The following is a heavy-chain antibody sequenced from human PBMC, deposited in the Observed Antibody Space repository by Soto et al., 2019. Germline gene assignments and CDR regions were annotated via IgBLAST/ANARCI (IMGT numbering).Heavy chain of an antibody. CDR1: GFTFSSYA. CDR3: ARQWLDSYYFDY. J-gene: IGHJ4*02. CDR2: ISSNGGST. D-gene: IGHD6-19*01. V-gene: IGHV3-64*01. Sequence: PGESLKISCAASGFTFSSYAMHWVRQAPGKGLEYVSAISSNGGSTYYANSVKGRFTISRDNSKNTLYLQMGSLRAEDMAVYYCARQWLDSYYFDYWGQGTLVTVSS.